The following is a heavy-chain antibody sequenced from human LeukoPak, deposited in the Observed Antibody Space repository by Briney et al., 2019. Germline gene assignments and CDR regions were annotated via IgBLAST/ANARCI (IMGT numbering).Heavy chain of an antibody. CDR1: GGFISSYY. J-gene: IGHJ6*03. Sequence: SETLSLTCTVSGGFISSYYWSWIRQPAGKGLEWIGRIYTSGSTNYKPSLKSRLTMSIDMSKNQFSLKLTSVTAADTAVYYCARAHYYYGSGGYYYYMDVWGKGTTVTISS. CDR2: IYTSGST. CDR3: ARAHYYYGSGGYYYYMDV. D-gene: IGHD3-10*01. V-gene: IGHV4-4*07.